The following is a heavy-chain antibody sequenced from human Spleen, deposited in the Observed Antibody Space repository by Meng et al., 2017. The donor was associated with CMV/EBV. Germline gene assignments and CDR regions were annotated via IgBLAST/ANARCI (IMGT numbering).Heavy chain of an antibody. D-gene: IGHD2-2*02. J-gene: IGHJ2*01. CDR3: AREPNSYCSSTSCYTLRYRYFDL. Sequence: ITWVRQAPGQGLEWMGDIIPIFGTAKYAQTFQGRVTITTDESTSTASMELSSLRSDDTAVYYCAREPNSYCSSTSCYTLRYRYFDLWGRGTLVTVSS. CDR2: IIPIFGTA. V-gene: IGHV1-69*05.